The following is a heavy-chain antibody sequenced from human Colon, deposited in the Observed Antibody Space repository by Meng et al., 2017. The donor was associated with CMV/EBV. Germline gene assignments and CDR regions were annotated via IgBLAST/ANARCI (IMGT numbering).Heavy chain of an antibody. V-gene: IGHV3-23*01. Sequence: SGYTFRNYAMTWVRQAPGKGLGWVSAISGSGDMTYYADSVKGRFTISRDNSKNTLYLQMNSLRAEDTAVYYCANGIVGATWNYFDYWGQGTLVTVSS. CDR2: ISGSGDMT. J-gene: IGHJ4*02. CDR1: GYTFRNYA. D-gene: IGHD1-26*01. CDR3: ANGIVGATWNYFDY.